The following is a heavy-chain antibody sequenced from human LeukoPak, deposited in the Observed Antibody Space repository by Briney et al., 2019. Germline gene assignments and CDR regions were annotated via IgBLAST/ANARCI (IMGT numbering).Heavy chain of an antibody. CDR2: INPNSGGT. CDR3: ARDGGLGISWFDP. J-gene: IGHJ5*02. D-gene: IGHD7-27*01. CDR1: GYTFTGYY. V-gene: IGHV1-2*02. Sequence: ASVKVSCKASGYTFTGYYMHWVRQAPGQGLEWMGWINPNSGGTNYAQKFQGRVTMTRDTSISTAYMELSRLRSDDTAVYYCARDGGLGISWFDPWGQGTLVTVSS.